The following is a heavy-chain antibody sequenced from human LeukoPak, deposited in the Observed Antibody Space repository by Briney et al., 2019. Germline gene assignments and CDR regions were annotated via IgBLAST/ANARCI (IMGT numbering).Heavy chain of an antibody. D-gene: IGHD6-13*01. CDR1: GYTFTSYD. CDR3: ARRYSSSWYWYYYGMDV. J-gene: IGHJ6*02. CDR2: MNPNSGNT. V-gene: IGHV1-8*01. Sequence: ASVKVSCKASGYTFTSYDINWVRQATGQGLEWMGWMNPNSGNTGYAQKFQGRVTMTRNTSISTAYMELSSLRSEDTAVYYCARRYSSSWYWYYYGMDVWGQGTTVTVSS.